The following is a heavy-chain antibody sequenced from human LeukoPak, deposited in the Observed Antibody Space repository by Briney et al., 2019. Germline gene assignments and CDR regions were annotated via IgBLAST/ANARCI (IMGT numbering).Heavy chain of an antibody. CDR2: IYPSGST. Sequence: SETLSLTCTVSGGSISSYYWSWIRQPAGKGLEWIGRIYPSGSTNYSPSLKSRVAMSIDTSKRQFSLKLNSVTAADTAVYYCASTICISTSCYPGVVDYWGQGTLVTVSS. V-gene: IGHV4-4*07. J-gene: IGHJ4*02. CDR3: ASTICISTSCYPGVVDY. D-gene: IGHD2-2*01. CDR1: GGSISSYY.